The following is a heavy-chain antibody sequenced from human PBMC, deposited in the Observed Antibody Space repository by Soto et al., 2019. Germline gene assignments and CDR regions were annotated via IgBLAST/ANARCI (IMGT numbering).Heavy chain of an antibody. Sequence: ASVKVSCKASGYTFTGYYMHWVRQAPGQGLEWMGWINPNSGGTNYAQKFQGWVTMTRDTSISTAYMELSRLRSDDTAVYYCARAEFRSQSPSDYDLDYWGQGTLVTVSS. CDR1: GYTFTGYY. CDR2: INPNSGGT. V-gene: IGHV1-2*04. CDR3: ARAEFRSQSPSDYDLDY. D-gene: IGHD3-3*01. J-gene: IGHJ4*02.